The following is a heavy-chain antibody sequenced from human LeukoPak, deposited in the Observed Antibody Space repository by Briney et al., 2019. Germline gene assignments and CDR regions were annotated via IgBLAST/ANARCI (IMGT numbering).Heavy chain of an antibody. CDR3: AREAGTGLGFFDY. Sequence: PSETLSLTCTVAGGSIRSSSYYWGWIRQPPGKGLEWIGGIYYSGSTYYNPSLKSRVTIPVDTSKNQFSLKLSSVTAADTAVYYCAREAGTGLGFFDYWGQGTLVTVS. J-gene: IGHJ4*02. D-gene: IGHD1-1*01. CDR1: GGSIRSSSYY. V-gene: IGHV4-39*07. CDR2: IYYSGST.